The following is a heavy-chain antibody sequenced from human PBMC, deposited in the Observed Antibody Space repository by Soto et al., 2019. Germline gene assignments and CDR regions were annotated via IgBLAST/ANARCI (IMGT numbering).Heavy chain of an antibody. J-gene: IGHJ6*02. D-gene: IGHD5-12*01. Sequence: GGSLRLSCAASGFTVSSNYMSWVRQAPGKGLEWVSVIYSGGSTYYADSVKGRFTIFRDNSKNTLYLQMNSLRAEDTAVYYCARDRPSGYDNIAHYYGMDVWGQGTTVTVSS. CDR1: GFTVSSNY. CDR2: IYSGGST. V-gene: IGHV3-53*01. CDR3: ARDRPSGYDNIAHYYGMDV.